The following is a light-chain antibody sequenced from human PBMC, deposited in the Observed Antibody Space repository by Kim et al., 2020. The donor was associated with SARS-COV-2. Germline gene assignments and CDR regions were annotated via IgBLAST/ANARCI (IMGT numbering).Light chain of an antibody. J-gene: IGLJ2*01. Sequence: APGETARITCGGNSIGSKNVNWYQQKPGQAPVLVIYYDSDRPLGIPERLSGSNSGNTATLTISRVEGGDEADYYCQVWDSSSDHVVFGGGTQLTVL. CDR2: YDS. CDR3: QVWDSSSDHVV. V-gene: IGLV3-21*04. CDR1: SIGSKN.